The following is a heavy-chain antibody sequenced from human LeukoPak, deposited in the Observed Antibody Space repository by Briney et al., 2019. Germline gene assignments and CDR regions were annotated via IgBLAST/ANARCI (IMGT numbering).Heavy chain of an antibody. J-gene: IGHJ5*02. D-gene: IGHD2-8*02. CDR2: IYYSGST. V-gene: IGHV4-30-4*01. CDR3: TRGGVSRGRWFDP. CDR1: GGSISSGDYY. Sequence: SETLSLTCTVSGGSISSGDYYWSWIRQPPGKGLEWIGYIYYSGSTYYNPSLKSRVTISVDTSKNQFSLKLSSVTAADTAVYYCTRGGVSRGRWFDPWGQGTLVTVSS.